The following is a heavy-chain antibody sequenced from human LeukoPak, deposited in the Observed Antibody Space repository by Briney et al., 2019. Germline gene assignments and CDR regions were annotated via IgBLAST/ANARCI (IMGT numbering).Heavy chain of an antibody. CDR2: TGYDGSNK. Sequence: PGGSLRLSCAASGFTFGAYGMHWVRQAPGKGLEWVAVTGYDGSNKYYADSVKGRFTISRDNSKNTLYLQMNSLRAEDTAVYYCARVKYCSAGSCYAAFDIWGQGTMVTVSS. J-gene: IGHJ3*02. CDR1: GFTFGAYG. D-gene: IGHD2-15*01. V-gene: IGHV3-33*01. CDR3: ARVKYCSAGSCYAAFDI.